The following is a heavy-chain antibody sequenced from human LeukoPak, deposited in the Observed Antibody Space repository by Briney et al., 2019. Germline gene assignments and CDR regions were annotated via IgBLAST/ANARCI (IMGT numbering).Heavy chain of an antibody. CDR2: ISSSSSYI. Sequence: GGSLRLSCAASGFTFSSYSMNWVRQAPGKGLEWVSSISSSSSYIYYADSVKGRFTISRDNAKNSLYLQMNSLRAEDTAVYYCARGWTYLMGPAYWGQGTLVTVST. D-gene: IGHD1-7*01. V-gene: IGHV3-21*01. CDR3: ARGWTYLMGPAY. J-gene: IGHJ4*02. CDR1: GFTFSSYS.